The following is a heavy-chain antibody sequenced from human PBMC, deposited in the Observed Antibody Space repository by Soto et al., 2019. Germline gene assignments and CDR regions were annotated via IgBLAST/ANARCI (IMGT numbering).Heavy chain of an antibody. D-gene: IGHD1-26*01. CDR3: ARDHSGSLDY. CDR1: GFTFSSYA. V-gene: IGHV3-30-3*01. Sequence: GGSLRLSCAASGFTFSSYAMHWVRQAPGKGLEWVAVISYDGSNKYYADSVKGRFTISRDNSKSTLYLQMNSLRAEDTAVYYCARDHSGSLDYWGQGTLVTVSS. CDR2: ISYDGSNK. J-gene: IGHJ4*02.